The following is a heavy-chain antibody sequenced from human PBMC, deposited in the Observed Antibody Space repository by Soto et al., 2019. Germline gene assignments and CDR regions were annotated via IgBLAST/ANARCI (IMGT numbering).Heavy chain of an antibody. CDR3: ARDGSITAAAIYFDY. J-gene: IGHJ4*01. CDR1: GYTFTGYY. D-gene: IGHD2-2*01. Sequence: ASVKVSCKASGYTFTGYYMHWVRQAPGQGLEWMGWINPNSGGTNYAQKFQGWVTMTRDTSISTAYMELSRLRSDDTAVYYCARDGSITAAAIYFDYWGHGTLVTVSS. CDR2: INPNSGGT. V-gene: IGHV1-2*04.